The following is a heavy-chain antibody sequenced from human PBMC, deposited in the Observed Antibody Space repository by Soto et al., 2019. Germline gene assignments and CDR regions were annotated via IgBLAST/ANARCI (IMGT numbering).Heavy chain of an antibody. CDR1: GFTFSNAW. CDR2: IKSKTDGGTT. J-gene: IGHJ4*02. CDR3: TRGGYSGYDYGY. Sequence: PGGSLRLSCAASGFTFSNAWMSWVRQAPGKGLEWVGRIKSKTDGGTTDYAAPVKGRFTISRDDSKNTLYLQMNSLKTENTAVYYCTRGGYSGYDYGYWGQGTLVTVSS. D-gene: IGHD5-12*01. V-gene: IGHV3-15*01.